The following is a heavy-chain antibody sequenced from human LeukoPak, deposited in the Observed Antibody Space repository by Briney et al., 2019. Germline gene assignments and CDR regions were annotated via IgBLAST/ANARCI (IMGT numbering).Heavy chain of an antibody. CDR1: GFTFSSYG. CDR3: ARRMGSIHSYYYYMDV. D-gene: IGHD1-26*01. CDR2: IWYDGSNK. V-gene: IGHV3-33*01. J-gene: IGHJ6*03. Sequence: PGGSLRLSCAASGFTFSSYGMHWVRQAPGKGLEWVAVIWYDGSNKHYADSVKGRFTISRDNSKNTLYLQMNSLRAEDTAVYYCARRMGSIHSYYYYMDVWGKGTTVTVSS.